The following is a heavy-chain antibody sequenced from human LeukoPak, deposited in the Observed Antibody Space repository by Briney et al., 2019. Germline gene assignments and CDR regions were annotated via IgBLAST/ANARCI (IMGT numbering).Heavy chain of an antibody. CDR3: ATHPAYGFDY. CDR2: IYSDGSGT. Sequence: GGSLRLSCAASGFTLSSYWMHWVRQAPGKGLVWVSRIYSDGSGTTYADSVKGRFTISRDNAKNTLYLQMNSLKADDTAVYYCATHPAYGFDYWGQATLVTVSS. CDR1: GFTLSSYW. D-gene: IGHD4-17*01. J-gene: IGHJ4*02. V-gene: IGHV3-74*01.